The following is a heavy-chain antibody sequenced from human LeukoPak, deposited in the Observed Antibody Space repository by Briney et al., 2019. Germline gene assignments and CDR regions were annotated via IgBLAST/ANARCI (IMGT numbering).Heavy chain of an antibody. CDR2: IYSGGST. D-gene: IGHD3-10*01. CDR1: GFTVKSNY. V-gene: IGHV3-53*01. Sequence: GGSLRLSCAGSGFTVKSNYMSWVRQAPGKGLEWVSVIYSGGSTNYADSVKGRFTISRDNSKNTLYLQMNRLRAEDTAVYYCASPATGSGSLYYYYGMDVWGQGTTVTVSS. J-gene: IGHJ6*02. CDR3: ASPATGSGSLYYYYGMDV.